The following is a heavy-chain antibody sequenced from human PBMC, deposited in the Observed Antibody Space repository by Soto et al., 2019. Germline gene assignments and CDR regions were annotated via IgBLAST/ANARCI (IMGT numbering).Heavy chain of an antibody. D-gene: IGHD3-22*01. J-gene: IGHJ6*02. V-gene: IGHV1-18*01. CDR1: GYTFTSYG. CDR3: ARAGYYYDSSGLEAYYYCGMDV. CDR2: TSAYNGNT. Sequence: ASVKVSCKASGYTFTSYGISWVRQAPGQGLEWMGWTSAYNGNTNYAQKLQGRVTMTTDTSTSTAYMELRSLRSDDTAVYYCARAGYYYDSSGLEAYYYCGMDVWGQGTTVTVSS.